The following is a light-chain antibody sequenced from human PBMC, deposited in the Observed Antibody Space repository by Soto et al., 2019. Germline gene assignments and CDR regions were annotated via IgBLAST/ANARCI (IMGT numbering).Light chain of an antibody. CDR2: DDT. V-gene: IGLV2-23*01. CDR1: VGL. CDR3: CLYVGGRTYL. J-gene: IGLJ1*01. Sequence: SVLTQPASVSGSPGQSITISCTGTVGLVSWYQQHPGKVPKLIIYDDTKRPSGVSSRFSGSKYGNTASLTISGLQTEDEADYYCCLYVGGRTYLFGTGTKVTVL.